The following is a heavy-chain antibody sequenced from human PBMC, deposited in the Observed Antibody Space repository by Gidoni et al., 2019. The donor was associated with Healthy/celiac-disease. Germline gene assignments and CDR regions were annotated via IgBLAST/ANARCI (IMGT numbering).Heavy chain of an antibody. CDR2: INHSGST. J-gene: IGHJ5*02. D-gene: IGHD2-2*01. CDR1: GGSFSGYY. CDR3: ARGRGFTYCSSTSCYSNWFDP. Sequence: QVQLQQWGAGLLKPSETLSLTCAVYGGSFSGYYWRWIRQPPGKGLEWIGEINHSGSTNYNPSLKSRVTISVDTSKNQFSLKLSSVTAADTAVYYCARGRGFTYCSSTSCYSNWFDPWGQGTLVTVSS. V-gene: IGHV4-34*01.